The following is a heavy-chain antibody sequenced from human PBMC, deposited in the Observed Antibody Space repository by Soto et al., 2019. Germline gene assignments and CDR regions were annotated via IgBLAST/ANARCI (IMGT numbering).Heavy chain of an antibody. CDR2: IYYSGST. CDR1: GGSISNYY. CDR3: ARDGRVNYDFWSGPPQGWFDP. D-gene: IGHD3-3*01. V-gene: IGHV4-30-4*01. Sequence: SETLSLTCTVSGGSISNYYWSWIRQPPGKGLEWIGYIYYSGSTYYNPSLKSRVTISVDTSKNQFSLKLSSVTAADTAVYYCARDGRVNYDFWSGPPQGWFDPWGQGTLVTVSS. J-gene: IGHJ5*02.